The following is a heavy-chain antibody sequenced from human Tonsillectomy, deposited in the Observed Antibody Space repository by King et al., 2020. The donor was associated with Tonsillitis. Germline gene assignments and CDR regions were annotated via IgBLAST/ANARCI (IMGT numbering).Heavy chain of an antibody. D-gene: IGHD2-21*02. J-gene: IGHJ6*02. CDR3: ARGGVTATLYYCCGMDV. CDR2: INPGGGST. Sequence: VQLVQSGAEVKRPGASVKVSCKASGYNFTSNYVHWVRQAPGQGLEWMGIINPGGGSTSYAQNFQGRVTMTRDTSSSTVYMDLSGLRSEDTAVYYCARGGVTATLYYCCGMDVWGQGTTVTVSS. V-gene: IGHV1-46*01. CDR1: GYNFTSNY.